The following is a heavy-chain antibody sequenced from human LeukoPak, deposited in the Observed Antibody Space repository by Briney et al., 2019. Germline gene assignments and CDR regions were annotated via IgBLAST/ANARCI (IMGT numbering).Heavy chain of an antibody. CDR2: IYYSGST. D-gene: IGHD3-9*01. J-gene: IGHJ4*02. CDR3: ARQYYDILTGYYTDYYFDY. CDR1: GGSISSSSYY. Sequence: PSETPSLTCTVSGGSISSSSYYWGWIRQPPGKGLEWIGSIYYSGSTYYNPSLKSRVTISVDTSKNQFSLKLSSVTAADTAVYYCARQYYDILTGYYTDYYFDYWGQGTLVTVSS. V-gene: IGHV4-39*01.